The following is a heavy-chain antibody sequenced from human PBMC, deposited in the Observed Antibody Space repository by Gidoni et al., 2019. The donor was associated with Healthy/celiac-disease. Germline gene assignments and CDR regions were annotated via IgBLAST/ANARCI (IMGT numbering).Heavy chain of an antibody. D-gene: IGHD4-17*01. CDR2: IYYSGST. V-gene: IGHV4-30-4*01. Sequence: QVQLQESGPGLVKPSQTLSLTCTVSGGSISSGAYYWSGIRQPPGKGLEWIGYIYYSGSTYYHPSLKSRVTISVDTSKNQFSLKLSSVTAADTAVYYCARGELDDYGGRGGAFDIWGQGTMVTVSS. J-gene: IGHJ3*02. CDR3: ARGELDDYGGRGGAFDI. CDR1: GGSISSGAYY.